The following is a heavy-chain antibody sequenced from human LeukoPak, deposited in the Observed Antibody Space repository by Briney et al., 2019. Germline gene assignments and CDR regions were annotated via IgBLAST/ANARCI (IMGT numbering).Heavy chain of an antibody. CDR2: IYYTGST. CDR3: ASSWGVVTAYDI. V-gene: IGHV4-59*01. D-gene: IGHD2-21*02. J-gene: IGHJ3*02. Sequence: TSETLSLTCTVSGGSIGTNYWNWIRQPPGKGLEWLGYIYYTGSTSYNPSLKSRVAMSVDTSKNLFSLKLTSVTAADTAVYYCASSWGVVTAYDIWGQGTMVTVSS. CDR1: GGSIGTNY.